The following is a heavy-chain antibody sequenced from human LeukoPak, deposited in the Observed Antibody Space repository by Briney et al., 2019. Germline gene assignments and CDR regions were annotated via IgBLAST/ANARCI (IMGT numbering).Heavy chain of an antibody. Sequence: GGSLRLSCAASGFTLSSYGMSWVRQAPGKGLEWVSGISGTGGSTYYADAVKGRFTISRDNAQNSMYLQMNSLRVEDTAVYYCTSWGDTTAEYFQRWGQGTLVTVSS. CDR1: GFTLSSYG. CDR2: ISGTGGST. CDR3: TSWGDTTAEYFQR. D-gene: IGHD2-21*02. V-gene: IGHV3-23*01. J-gene: IGHJ1*01.